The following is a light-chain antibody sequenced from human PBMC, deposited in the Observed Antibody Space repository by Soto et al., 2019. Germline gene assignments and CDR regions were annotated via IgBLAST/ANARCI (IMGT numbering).Light chain of an antibody. Sequence: EIVMTQSPAPLSVSPGERATLSCRASQSVGSNLAWYQQKPGQAPRLLIYGASTRATGIPARFSGSGSGTEFTLTISSLQSEDFAIYFCQQYNNWPPDMTFGQGTKVEIK. V-gene: IGKV3-15*01. CDR3: QQYNNWPPDMT. J-gene: IGKJ1*01. CDR2: GAS. CDR1: QSVGSN.